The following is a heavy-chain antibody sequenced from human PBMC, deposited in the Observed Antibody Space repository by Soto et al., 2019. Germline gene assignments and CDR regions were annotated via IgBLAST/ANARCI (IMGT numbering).Heavy chain of an antibody. V-gene: IGHV4-30-4*01. J-gene: IGHJ4*02. Sequence: QVQLQESGAGLLKPSQTLSLTCTVSGGSISSGDACWNWIRQSPGKGLEWIGYIYDSGYNFYNPPLKSRASKSVDTSKNQFSLKLTCMTAGDTAVYYCAADRGNSSNWQLDFWGQGKLVHVSS. CDR1: GGSISSGDAC. CDR2: IYDSGYN. D-gene: IGHD6-13*01. CDR3: AADRGNSSNWQLDF.